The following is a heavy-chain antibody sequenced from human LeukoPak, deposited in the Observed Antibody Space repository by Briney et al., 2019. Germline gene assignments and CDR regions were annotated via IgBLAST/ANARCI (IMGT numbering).Heavy chain of an antibody. V-gene: IGHV3-23*01. J-gene: IGHJ6*03. CDR1: GFTFSSYA. CDR3: AKVMSAYGVLYYYYMDV. CDR2: ISGSGGST. D-gene: IGHD4-17*01. Sequence: PGGSLRLSCAASGFTFSSYAMSWVRQAPGKGLEWVSAISGSGGSTYYADSVKGRFTISRDNSKNTLYLQMNSLRAEDTAVYYCAKVMSAYGVLYYYYMDVWGKGTTVTVSS.